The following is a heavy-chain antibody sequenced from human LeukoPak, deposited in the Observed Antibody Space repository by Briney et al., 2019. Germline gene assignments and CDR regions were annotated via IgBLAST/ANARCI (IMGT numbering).Heavy chain of an antibody. D-gene: IGHD3-3*01. CDR2: ISGSGGST. CDR3: ARDAFGVDKSPF. V-gene: IGHV3-23*01. J-gene: IGHJ4*02. CDR1: GFTFSSYA. Sequence: HTGGSLRLSCAASGFTFSSYAMSWVRQTPGKGLEWVSAISGSGGSTYYADSVKGRFTISRDNSKNTLFLQMNSLRVEDTAVCYCARDAFGVDKSPFWGQGTLVTVSS.